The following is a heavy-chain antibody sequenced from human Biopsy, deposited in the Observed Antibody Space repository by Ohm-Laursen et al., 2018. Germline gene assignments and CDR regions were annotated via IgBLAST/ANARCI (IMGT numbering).Heavy chain of an antibody. Sequence: PGTLSLTCTVSGDSINSSYWSWIRQPPGKGLEWIGFISNSGNTNYNPSLKSRVTISVGTSKNQFSLKLNSVTAADTAVYYCARRPYGGTRYWYFDLWGRGTLVTVSS. J-gene: IGHJ2*01. CDR2: ISNSGNT. CDR3: ARRPYGGTRYWYFDL. CDR1: GDSINSSY. V-gene: IGHV4-59*12. D-gene: IGHD4-23*01.